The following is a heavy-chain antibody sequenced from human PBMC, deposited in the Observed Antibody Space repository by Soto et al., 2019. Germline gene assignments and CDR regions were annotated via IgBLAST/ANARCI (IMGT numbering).Heavy chain of an antibody. J-gene: IGHJ6*02. CDR2: IDPSDSYT. V-gene: IGHV5-10-1*01. CDR3: AKYSSSWYLTDYYYYGMDV. CDR1: GYSFTSYW. Sequence: PGESLKISCKGSGYSFTSYWISWVRQMPGKGLEWMGRIDPSDSYTNYSPSFQGHVTISADKSISTAYLQWSSLKASDTAMYYCAKYSSSWYLTDYYYYGMDVWGQGTTVTVS. D-gene: IGHD6-13*01.